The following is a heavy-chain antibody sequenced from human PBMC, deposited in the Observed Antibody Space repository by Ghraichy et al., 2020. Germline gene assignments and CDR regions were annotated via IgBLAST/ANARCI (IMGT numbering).Heavy chain of an antibody. Sequence: LSLTCTVSGIPINSADFYWTWIRQSPGKGLEWIGYINFNGYTFYNPSLSSRVTIALHTSRTQFFLEMTSVTAADTAVYYCVRGASFFDSSNLSYGFDIWGQGKWVTASS. CDR3: VRGASFFDSSNLSYGFDI. CDR2: INFNGYT. J-gene: IGHJ3*02. V-gene: IGHV4-30-4*01. CDR1: GIPINSADFY. D-gene: IGHD3-9*01.